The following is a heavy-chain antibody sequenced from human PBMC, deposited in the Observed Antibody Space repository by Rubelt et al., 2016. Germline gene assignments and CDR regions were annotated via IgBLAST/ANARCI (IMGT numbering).Heavy chain of an antibody. CDR2: ISHSGST. D-gene: IGHD1-26*01. Sequence: SLTCAVSGGSINDNNWWSWVRQSPGKGLEWIGEISHSGSTNYNPSLKSRVTISVDKSKIQFSLKLNSVTAADTAVYYCARGQRGGIFYGWFDPWGQGTLVTVSS. CDR3: ARGQRGGIFYGWFDP. CDR1: GGSINDNNW. J-gene: IGHJ5*02. V-gene: IGHV4-4*02.